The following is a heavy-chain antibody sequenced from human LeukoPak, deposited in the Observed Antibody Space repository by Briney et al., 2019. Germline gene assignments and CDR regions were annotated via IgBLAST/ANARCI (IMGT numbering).Heavy chain of an antibody. CDR1: GYTFTGYY. J-gene: IGHJ4*02. Sequence: ASVKVSCKASGYTFTGYYMHWVRQAPGQGLEWMEWINPNSGGTNYAQKFQGRVTMTRDTSISTAYMELSSLRSEDTAVYYCARDQLGIGGDYFDYWGQGTLVTVSS. V-gene: IGHV1-2*02. CDR2: INPNSGGT. D-gene: IGHD7-27*01. CDR3: ARDQLGIGGDYFDY.